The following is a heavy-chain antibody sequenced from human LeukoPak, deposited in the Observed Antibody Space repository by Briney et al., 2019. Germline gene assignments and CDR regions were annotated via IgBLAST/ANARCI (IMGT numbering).Heavy chain of an antibody. Sequence: GGSLRLSCAASGFTVSTNYMSWVRQAPGKGLEWVSVIYSGGSTYYADSVKGRFTISRDNSNNMLYLQMNSLRAEDTAVYYCARDLEGSGSFYRPSYDYWGQGTLVTVSS. V-gene: IGHV3-53*01. CDR2: IYSGGST. D-gene: IGHD3-10*01. CDR3: ARDLEGSGSFYRPSYDY. J-gene: IGHJ4*02. CDR1: GFTVSTNY.